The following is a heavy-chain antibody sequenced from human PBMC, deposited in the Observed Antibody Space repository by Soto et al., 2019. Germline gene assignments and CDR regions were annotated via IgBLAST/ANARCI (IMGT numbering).Heavy chain of an antibody. Sequence: PSETLSLTCTVSGGSILSFYWSWIRQPPGKGLEVIAYLDSGGSSVHNPSLKSRLSVSLDTTTNQVSLTLTSVTAADTAVYFCALLRPDTLCRGFNCPNWFDPWGQGTLVTVSS. V-gene: IGHV4-59*03. CDR1: GGSILSFY. CDR2: LDSGGSS. D-gene: IGHD2-15*01. J-gene: IGHJ5*02. CDR3: ALLRPDTLCRGFNCPNWFDP.